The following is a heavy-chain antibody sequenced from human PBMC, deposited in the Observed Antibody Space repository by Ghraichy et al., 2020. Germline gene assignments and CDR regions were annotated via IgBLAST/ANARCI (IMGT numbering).Heavy chain of an antibody. CDR2: INHSGST. V-gene: IGHV4-34*01. Sequence: SETLSLTCAVYGGSFSGYYWSWIRQPPGKGLEWIGEINHSGSTNYNPSLKSRVTISVDTSKNQFSLKLSSVTAADTAVYYCARGGRRSGSYYSNWFDPWGQGTLVTVSS. CDR3: ARGGRRSGSYYSNWFDP. D-gene: IGHD3-10*01. J-gene: IGHJ5*02. CDR1: GGSFSGYY.